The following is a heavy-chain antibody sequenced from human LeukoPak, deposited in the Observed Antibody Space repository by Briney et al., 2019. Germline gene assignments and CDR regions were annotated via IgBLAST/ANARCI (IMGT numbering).Heavy chain of an antibody. Sequence: ASVKVSCKASGYTFTYRYLHWVRQAPGQALEWMGWINPNSGGTNYAQKFQGRVTMTRDTSISTAYMELSRLRSDDTAVYYCARDSSSSWLTRSWFDPWGQGTLVTVSS. J-gene: IGHJ5*02. CDR1: GYTFTYRY. CDR2: INPNSGGT. CDR3: ARDSSSSWLTRSWFDP. V-gene: IGHV1-2*02. D-gene: IGHD6-13*01.